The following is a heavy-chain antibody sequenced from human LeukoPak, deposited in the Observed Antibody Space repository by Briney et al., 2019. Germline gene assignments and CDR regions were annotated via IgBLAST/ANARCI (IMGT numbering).Heavy chain of an antibody. J-gene: IGHJ5*02. CDR1: GDSFSSSSYS. CDR2: IYYSGRT. CDR3: ARDGHYYDFSGLRDWFDP. V-gene: IGHV4-39*07. Sequence: KTSETLSLTCTVSGDSFSSSSYSWGWIRQPPGKGLEWIGTIYYSGRTYYNPSLKSRVTILVDTSKNQFSLKLSSVTAADTAVYYCARDGHYYDFSGLRDWFDPWGQGTLVAVSS. D-gene: IGHD3-22*01.